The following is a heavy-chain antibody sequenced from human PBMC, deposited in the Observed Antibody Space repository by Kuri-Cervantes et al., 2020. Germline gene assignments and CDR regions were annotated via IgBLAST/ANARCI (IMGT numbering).Heavy chain of an antibody. V-gene: IGHV3-7*01. Sequence: GGSLRLSCAASGFTFSAYWMSWVRQAPGKGLEWVANIDQDGTEKDYVGSVKGRFTISRDNAKNSLFLQMHSLRVEDTAIYYCARLRGGYDFDYWGQGTLVTVSS. J-gene: IGHJ4*02. CDR2: IDQDGTEK. CDR3: ARLRGGYDFDY. CDR1: GFTFSAYW. D-gene: IGHD3-22*01.